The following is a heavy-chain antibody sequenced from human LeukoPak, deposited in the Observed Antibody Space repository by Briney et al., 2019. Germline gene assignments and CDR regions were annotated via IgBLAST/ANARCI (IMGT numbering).Heavy chain of an antibody. D-gene: IGHD5-18*01. V-gene: IGHV3-30*04. CDR3: ARGEDTAMVFDY. J-gene: IGHJ4*02. CDR2: ISYDGSNK. CDR1: GFTFSSYA. Sequence: GGSLRPSCAASGFTFSSYAMHWVRQAPGKGLEWVAVISYDGSNKYYADSVKGRFTISRDNSKNTLYLQMNSLRAEDTAVYYCARGEDTAMVFDYWGQGTLVTVSS.